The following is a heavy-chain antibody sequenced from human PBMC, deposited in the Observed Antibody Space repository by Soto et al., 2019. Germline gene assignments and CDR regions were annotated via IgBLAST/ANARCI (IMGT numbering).Heavy chain of an antibody. J-gene: IGHJ6*02. D-gene: IGHD6-13*01. CDR2: ISGSGGST. CDR1: GFTFSSYA. CDR3: AKSSRTFSSSANDRYYYYGMDV. Sequence: EVQLLESGGGLVQPGGSLRLSCAASGFTFSSYAMSWVRQAPGKGLEWVSAISGSGGSTYYADSVKGRFTISRDNSKNTLYLQMNSLRAEDTAVYYCAKSSRTFSSSANDRYYYYGMDVWGQGTTVTVSS. V-gene: IGHV3-23*01.